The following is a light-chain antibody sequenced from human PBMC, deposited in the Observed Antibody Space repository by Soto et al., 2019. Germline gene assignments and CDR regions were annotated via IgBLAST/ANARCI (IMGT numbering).Light chain of an antibody. CDR2: AAS. CDR1: QSVRSSY. J-gene: IGKJ5*01. CDR3: HQYGYGVDT. Sequence: NVLTQSPGTLSLSPGERVTLYCRASQSVRSSYLAWYQQKPGQAPRLLIYAASRRTTGIPDRFSSSGFGTDLTLTISRVGPEGIAVYYCHQYGYGVDTFGQGTRLEIK. V-gene: IGKV3-20*01.